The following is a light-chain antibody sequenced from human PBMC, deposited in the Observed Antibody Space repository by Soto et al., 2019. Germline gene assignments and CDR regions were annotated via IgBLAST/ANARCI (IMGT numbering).Light chain of an antibody. J-gene: IGKJ4*01. V-gene: IGKV3-11*01. CDR2: DAS. CDR3: QQRGSWTFT. Sequence: EIVLTQSPANLFLSPGERATLSCRASQSVSSYLAWYQQKPGQAPRLLIYDASNRDTGIPARFSGSGSGTEFSLTISSLEPEDFAIDYCQQRGSWTFTFGGGTKVDIK. CDR1: QSVSSY.